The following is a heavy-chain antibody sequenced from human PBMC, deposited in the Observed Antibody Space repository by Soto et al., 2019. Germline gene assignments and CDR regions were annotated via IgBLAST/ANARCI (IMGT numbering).Heavy chain of an antibody. V-gene: IGHV5-51*01. Sequence: GESLKISCKGSGYSFTNYWIGWVRQMPGKGLEWMGIIYPGDSDTRYSPSFQGQVTISADKSISTAYLQWSSLKASDTAMYYWASSYFGSGIFSQNWNYYYYGMDVWGQGTTVTVSS. CDR1: GYSFTNYW. CDR3: ASSYFGSGIFSQNWNYYYYGMDV. CDR2: IYPGDSDT. J-gene: IGHJ6*02. D-gene: IGHD3-10*01.